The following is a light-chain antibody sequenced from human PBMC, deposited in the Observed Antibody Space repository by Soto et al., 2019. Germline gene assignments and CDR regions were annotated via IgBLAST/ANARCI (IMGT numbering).Light chain of an antibody. V-gene: IGKV3-20*01. CDR1: QSVSSSY. Sequence: EIVMTQSPATLSVSPGERATLSCRASQSVSSSYLAWYQQKPGQAPRLLIYGASSRATGIPDRFSGSGSGTDFTLTISRLEPEDFAVYYCQQYGSSPITFGQGTRLRL. CDR3: QQYGSSPIT. J-gene: IGKJ5*01. CDR2: GAS.